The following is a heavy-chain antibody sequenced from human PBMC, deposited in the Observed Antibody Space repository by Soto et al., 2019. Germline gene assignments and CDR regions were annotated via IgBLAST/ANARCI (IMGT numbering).Heavy chain of an antibody. CDR1: GFIFSNYS. V-gene: IGHV3-23*01. D-gene: IGHD4-17*01. Sequence: EVQVLESGGGLVQPGGSLRLSCAASGFIFSNYSMMWVRQAPGKGLEWVSEMTADGGDARYADSVRGRLTISRDNSKSTLYLQMNSLRAEDTAVYYCAKDPNGDDIGAFDFWGQGILVTVSS. J-gene: IGHJ3*01. CDR2: MTADGGDA. CDR3: AKDPNGDDIGAFDF.